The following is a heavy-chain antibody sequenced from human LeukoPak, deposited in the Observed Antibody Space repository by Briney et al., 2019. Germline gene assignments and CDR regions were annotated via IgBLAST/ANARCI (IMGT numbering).Heavy chain of an antibody. CDR1: GYTFTGYY. V-gene: IGHV1-2*02. CDR2: INPNSGGT. Sequence: ASVKVSCKASGYTFTGYYMHWVRQAPGQGLEWMGWINPNSGGTNYAQKFQGRVTMTWDTSISTAYMELSRLRSDDTAVYYCARSSGYFYYFDYWGQGTLVTVSS. CDR3: ARSSGYFYYFDY. D-gene: IGHD3-9*01. J-gene: IGHJ4*02.